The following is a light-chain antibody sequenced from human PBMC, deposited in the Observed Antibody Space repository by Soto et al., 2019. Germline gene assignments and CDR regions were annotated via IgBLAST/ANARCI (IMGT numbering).Light chain of an antibody. V-gene: IGKV2-28*01. J-gene: IGKJ1*01. CDR2: LGS. CDR1: QSLLYSNGYTY. Sequence: DIVMTQSPLSLPVTPGEPASISCRSSQSLLYSNGYTYLDWYLQKPGQSPQLLTYLGSNRASGVPDRFSGSGSGTDFTLKISRVEAEDVGVYYCMQALQTPWTFGQGTKVDIK. CDR3: MQALQTPWT.